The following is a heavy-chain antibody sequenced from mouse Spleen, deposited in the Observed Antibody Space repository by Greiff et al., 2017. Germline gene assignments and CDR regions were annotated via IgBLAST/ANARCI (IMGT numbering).Heavy chain of an antibody. V-gene: IGHV7-3*01. CDR2: IRNKANGYTT. CDR3: ARFYYRYEGVAY. D-gene: IGHD2-14*01. CDR1: GFPFTDYY. J-gene: IGHJ3*01. Sequence: EVKLMESGGGLVQPGGSLSLSCAASGFPFTDYYMSWVRQPPGKALEWLGFIRNKANGYTTEYSASVKGRFTISRDNSQSILYLQMNALRAEDSATYYCARFYYRYEGVAYWGQGTLVTVSA.